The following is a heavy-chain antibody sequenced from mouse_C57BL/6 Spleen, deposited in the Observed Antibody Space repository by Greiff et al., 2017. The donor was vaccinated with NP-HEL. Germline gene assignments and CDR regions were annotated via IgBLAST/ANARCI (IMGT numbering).Heavy chain of an antibody. V-gene: IGHV1-50*01. CDR1: GYTFTSYW. CDR3: NEGY. J-gene: IGHJ2*01. Sequence: QVQLQQPGAELVKPGASVKLSCKASGYTFTSYWMQWVKQRPGQGLEWIGEIDPSDSYTNYNQKFKGKATLTVDTSSSTAYMQLSSLTSEDTAVYYCNEGYWGQGTTLTVSS. CDR2: IDPSDSYT.